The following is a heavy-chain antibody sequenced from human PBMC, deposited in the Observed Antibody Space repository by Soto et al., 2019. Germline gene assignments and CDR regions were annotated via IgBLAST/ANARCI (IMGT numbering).Heavy chain of an antibody. D-gene: IGHD3-3*01. CDR1: GSTFSSSE. CDR3: ASVNLRFFYGIDV. Sequence: GGSLRLSCAASGSTFSSSEMHWVRQAPGKGLEWVSYISKSSSVIYYADSVKGRFTISRDNAKNLLYLQMNSLRAEDTAVYFCASVNLRFFYGIDVWGQGTTVTVSS. V-gene: IGHV3-48*03. CDR2: ISKSSSVI. J-gene: IGHJ6*02.